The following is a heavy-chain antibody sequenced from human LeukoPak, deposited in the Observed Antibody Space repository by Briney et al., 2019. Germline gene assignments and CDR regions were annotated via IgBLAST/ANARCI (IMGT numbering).Heavy chain of an antibody. J-gene: IGHJ3*02. CDR1: GGSISSSSYY. CDR2: IYYSGST. Sequence: SETLSLTCTVSGGSISSSSYYWGWIRQPPGKGLEWIGSIYYSGSTYYNPSLKSRVTISVDTSKNQFSLKLSSVTAADTAVYYCARHYGLGKGWAFDIWGQGTMVTVSS. D-gene: IGHD7-27*01. CDR3: ARHYGLGKGWAFDI. V-gene: IGHV4-39*01.